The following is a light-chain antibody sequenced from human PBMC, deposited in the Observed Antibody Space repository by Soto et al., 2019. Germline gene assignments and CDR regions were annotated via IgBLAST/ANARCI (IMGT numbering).Light chain of an antibody. Sequence: QSVLPQPASVSGSPGQSITISCTGTSSDVGGYNYVSWYQQHPGKAPKLMISGASNRPSGVSNRFSGSKSGNTASLTISGLQTEDEADYYCISYTTSVTYVFGTGTKVTVL. CDR2: GAS. V-gene: IGLV2-14*01. CDR3: ISYTTSVTYV. CDR1: SSDVGGYNY. J-gene: IGLJ1*01.